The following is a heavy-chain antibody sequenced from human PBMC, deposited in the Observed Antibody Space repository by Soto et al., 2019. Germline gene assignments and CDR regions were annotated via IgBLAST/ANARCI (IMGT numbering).Heavy chain of an antibody. CDR3: ARNRNPSSNTHVMDV. Sequence: EVQLVESGGGLVEPGGSLRLSCAPSGLSFSTHSMNWVRQAPGKGLEWVSSISSDSYYIYYADSVKGRFTISRDNAKNSLYLQMNSLRADATAVYYCARNRNPSSNTHVMDVWGQGTTVTVSS. D-gene: IGHD2-2*02. CDR2: ISSDSYYI. CDR1: GLSFSTHS. V-gene: IGHV3-21*01. J-gene: IGHJ6*02.